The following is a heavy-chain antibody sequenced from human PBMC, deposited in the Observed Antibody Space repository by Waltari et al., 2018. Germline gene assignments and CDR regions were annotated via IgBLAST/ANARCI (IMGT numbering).Heavy chain of an antibody. J-gene: IGHJ4*02. CDR1: GYSFTSYW. CDR3: ATPRLRWNYFFDY. CDR2: IDPGDSDT. V-gene: IGHV5-51*03. D-gene: IGHD1-1*01. Sequence: EVQLVQSGAEVKKPGESLKISCKGSGYSFTSYWIGWVRQLPGKGLEWMGIIDPGDSDTRYSPSFQGQVTISADKSISTAYLQWSSLKASDTAMYYCATPRLRWNYFFDYWGQGTLVTVSS.